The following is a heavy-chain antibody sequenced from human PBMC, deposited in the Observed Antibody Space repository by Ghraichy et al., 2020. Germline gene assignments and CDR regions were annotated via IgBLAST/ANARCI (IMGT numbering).Heavy chain of an antibody. J-gene: IGHJ6*02. Sequence: SETLSLTCAISGDSVSSNSAAWNWIRQSPSRGLEWLGRTYYRSKWYNDYAVSVKSRITINPDTSKNQFSLQLNSVTPEDTAVYYCARDPTYNGNYYYYGMDVWGQGTTVTVSS. D-gene: IGHD2-8*01. V-gene: IGHV6-1*01. CDR1: GDSVSSNSAA. CDR2: TYYRSKWYN. CDR3: ARDPTYNGNYYYYGMDV.